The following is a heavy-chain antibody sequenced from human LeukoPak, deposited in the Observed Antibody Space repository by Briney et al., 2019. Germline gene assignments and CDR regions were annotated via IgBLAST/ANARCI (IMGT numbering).Heavy chain of an antibody. D-gene: IGHD1-26*01. CDR2: IKQDGSEK. V-gene: IGHV3-7*01. J-gene: IGHJ4*02. CDR1: GFTFSSYS. CDR3: ARQWELLWDY. Sequence: GGPLRLSCAASGFTFSSYSMNWVRQAPGKGLEWVANIKQDGSEKYYVDSVKGRFTISRDNAKNSLYLQMNSLRAEDTAVYYCARQWELLWDYWGQGTLVTVSS.